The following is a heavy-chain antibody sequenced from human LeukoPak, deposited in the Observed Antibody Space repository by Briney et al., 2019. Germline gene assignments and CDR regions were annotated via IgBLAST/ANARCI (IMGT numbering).Heavy chain of an antibody. Sequence: GGSLRLSCAASGFTFSSYSMNWVRQAPGKGLEWVSSISISSSYVYYADSVKGRFTISRDNAKNSLYLQMNSLRAEDTAVYYCAKVMKGSERLTMVRGVIIKTAGLYYMDVWGKGTTVTVSS. CDR1: GFTFSSYS. CDR2: ISISSSYV. CDR3: AKVMKGSERLTMVRGVIIKTAGLYYMDV. D-gene: IGHD3-10*01. J-gene: IGHJ6*03. V-gene: IGHV3-21*04.